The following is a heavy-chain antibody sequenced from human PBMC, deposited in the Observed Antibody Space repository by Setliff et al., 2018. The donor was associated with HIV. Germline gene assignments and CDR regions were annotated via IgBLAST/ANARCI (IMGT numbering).Heavy chain of an antibody. CDR3: ARVLRGSSGWYGYYYMDV. V-gene: IGHV1-18*01. CDR2: ISAYNGNT. Sequence: ASVKVSCKASGYTFTSYGISWVRQAPGQGLEWMGWISAYNGNTNYAQKLQGRVTMTTDTSTSTAYMELRSLRSEDTAMYYCARVLRGSSGWYGYYYMDVWGKGTTVTVSS. CDR1: GYTFTSYG. J-gene: IGHJ6*03. D-gene: IGHD6-19*01.